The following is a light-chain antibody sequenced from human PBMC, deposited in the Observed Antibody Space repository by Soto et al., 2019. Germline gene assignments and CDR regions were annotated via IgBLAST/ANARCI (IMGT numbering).Light chain of an antibody. Sequence: QSALTQPASVSGSPGQSITISCTGTSSDFGGYNYVSWYQQHPGKAPKLMIYDVCNRPSGVSNRFSGSRSGNTASLTISGLQAEDEADYYCSSYTNTGTLAVFGGGTKLTVL. CDR1: SSDFGGYNY. V-gene: IGLV2-14*01. CDR3: SSYTNTGTLAV. J-gene: IGLJ2*01. CDR2: DVC.